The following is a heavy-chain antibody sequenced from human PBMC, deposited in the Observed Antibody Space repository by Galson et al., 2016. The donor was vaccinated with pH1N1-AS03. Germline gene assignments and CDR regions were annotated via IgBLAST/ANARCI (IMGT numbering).Heavy chain of an antibody. CDR1: GFTFSSYG. V-gene: IGHV3-23*01. D-gene: IGHD6-13*01. CDR2: ISVTGGST. CDR3: AKDRSSWPPGWGSVDS. Sequence: SLRLSCATSGFTFSSYGMTWVRQAPGKGLEWVSSISVTGGSTYYADSVKDRFTISRDHSKNTLYLQMSSLRAEDTAVYYCAKDRSSWPPGWGSVDSWGQGTLVTVSS. J-gene: IGHJ4*02.